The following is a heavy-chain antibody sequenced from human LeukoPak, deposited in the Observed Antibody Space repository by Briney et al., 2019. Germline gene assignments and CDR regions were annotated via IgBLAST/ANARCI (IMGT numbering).Heavy chain of an antibody. CDR1: GDSISSYY. J-gene: IGHJ4*02. D-gene: IGHD6-13*01. CDR2: IYTSGST. CDR3: ARLINKPIAATGTGPSDH. Sequence: SETLSLTCTVSGDSISSYYWSWIRQPAGKGLEWIGRIYTSGSTNYNPSLKSRVTMSVDTSKNQFSLKLSSVTAADTAVYYCARLINKPIAATGTGPSDHWGQGTLVTVSS. V-gene: IGHV4-4*07.